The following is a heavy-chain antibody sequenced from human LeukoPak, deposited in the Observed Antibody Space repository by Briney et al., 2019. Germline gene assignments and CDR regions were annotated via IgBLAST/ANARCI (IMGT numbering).Heavy chain of an antibody. CDR2: INPSGGST. V-gene: IGHV1-46*01. Sequence: GASVKVSCKASGYTFTSYYMHWVRQAPGQGLEWMGIINPSGGSTSYAQKFQGRVTMTRDTSTSTVYMELSSLRSEDTAVYYCARKTGREGGYFDGFGGGGDWFAPGGRGPLVTVSS. J-gene: IGHJ5*02. D-gene: IGHD3-9*01. CDR3: ARKTGREGGYFDGFGGGGDWFAP. CDR1: GYTFTSYY.